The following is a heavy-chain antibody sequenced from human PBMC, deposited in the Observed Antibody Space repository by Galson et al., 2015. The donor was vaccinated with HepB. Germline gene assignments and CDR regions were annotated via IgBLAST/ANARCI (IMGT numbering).Heavy chain of an antibody. CDR3: AVNYYDSSGYYKRLDY. CDR1: GGTFSSYA. CDR2: IIPIFGTA. Sequence: SVKVSCKASGGTFSSYAISWVRQAPGQGLEWMGGIIPIFGTANYAQKFQGRVTITADESTSTAYMELSSLRSEDTAVYYCAVNYYDSSGYYKRLDYWGQGTLVTVSS. D-gene: IGHD3-22*01. J-gene: IGHJ4*02. V-gene: IGHV1-69*13.